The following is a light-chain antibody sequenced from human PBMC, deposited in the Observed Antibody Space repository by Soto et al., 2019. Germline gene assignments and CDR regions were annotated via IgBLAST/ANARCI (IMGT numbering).Light chain of an antibody. CDR3: SSYTSSSTLV. Sequence: QSALTQPASVSGSPGQSITISCTGTSSDVGGYNYVSWYQQHPGKAPKLMIYEVSNRPSGVSNRFSGFKSGNTASLTISGLQAEDEADYYCSSYTSSSTLVVGTGTKLTVL. CDR1: SSDVGGYNY. V-gene: IGLV2-14*01. CDR2: EVS. J-gene: IGLJ1*01.